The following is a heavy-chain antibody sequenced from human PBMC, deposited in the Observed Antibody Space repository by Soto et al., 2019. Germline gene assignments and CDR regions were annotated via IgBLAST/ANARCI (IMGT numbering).Heavy chain of an antibody. CDR3: ASPKIAFYNLFDP. D-gene: IGHD3-3*02. V-gene: IGHV4-39*01. J-gene: IGHJ5*02. CDR1: GGSISSSSYY. Sequence: PSETLSLTCTVSGGSISSSSYYWCWIRHPPGKGLEWIGSIYYSGSTYYNPSLKSRVTISVDTSKNQFSLKLSSVTAADTAVYYCASPKIAFYNLFDPWGQGTLVTVSS. CDR2: IYYSGST.